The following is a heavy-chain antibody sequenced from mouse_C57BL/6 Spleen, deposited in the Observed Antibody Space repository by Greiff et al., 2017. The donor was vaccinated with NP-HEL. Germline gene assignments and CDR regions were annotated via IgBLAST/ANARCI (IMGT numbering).Heavy chain of an antibody. Sequence: QVQLQQSGAELVMPGASVKLSCKASGYTFTSYWMHWVKQRPGQGLEWIGEIDPSDSYTNYNQKFKGKSTLTVDKSSSTAYMQLSSLTSEDSAVYYCAMVYYYGSSFDYWGQGTTLTVSS. J-gene: IGHJ2*01. D-gene: IGHD1-1*01. CDR1: GYTFTSYW. CDR3: AMVYYYGSSFDY. CDR2: IDPSDSYT. V-gene: IGHV1-69*01.